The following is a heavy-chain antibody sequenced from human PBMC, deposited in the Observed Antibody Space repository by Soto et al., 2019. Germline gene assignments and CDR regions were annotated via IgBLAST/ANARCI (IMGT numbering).Heavy chain of an antibody. Sequence: ETLSLACAVYVGSFNGYYWNWIRQPPGKGLEWIGEINHTGGTHYNPSLKSRVTMSVDTSKNQFSLRLSSVTAADTAIYYCATRITVFGLLIPPFDPWGQGTQVTVSS. CDR1: VGSFNGYY. J-gene: IGHJ5*02. V-gene: IGHV4-34*01. CDR3: ATRITVFGLLIPPFDP. CDR2: INHTGGT. D-gene: IGHD3-3*01.